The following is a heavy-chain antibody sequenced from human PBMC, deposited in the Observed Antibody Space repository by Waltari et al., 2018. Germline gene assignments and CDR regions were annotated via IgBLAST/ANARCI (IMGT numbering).Heavy chain of an antibody. J-gene: IGHJ6*02. V-gene: IGHV3-9*01. D-gene: IGHD2-15*01. CDR3: TKDLLPGGADV. Sequence: EVQLMESGGGLVQPGRSLRLSCAGSRFTFDGYAMHWVRQVPGGALGWVSGIEWRGGRIAYADSVKGRFIISRDDARNSLNLQMNTLRVDDTAVYYCTKDLLPGGADVWGRGTTVTVSS. CDR1: RFTFDGYA. CDR2: IEWRGGRI.